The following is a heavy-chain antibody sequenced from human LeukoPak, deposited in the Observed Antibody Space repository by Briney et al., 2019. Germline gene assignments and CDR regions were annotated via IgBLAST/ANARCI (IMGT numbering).Heavy chain of an antibody. CDR2: MNPNSGNT. Sequence: GASVKVSCKASGYTFTSYDINWVRQATGQGLEWMGWMNPNSGNTGYAQKFQGRVTMTRNTSISTAYMELSSLRSEVTAVYYCARVGTDGSGSYVHFDYWGQGTLVTVPS. J-gene: IGHJ4*02. V-gene: IGHV1-8*01. CDR1: GYTFTSYD. CDR3: ARVGTDGSGSYVHFDY. D-gene: IGHD3-10*01.